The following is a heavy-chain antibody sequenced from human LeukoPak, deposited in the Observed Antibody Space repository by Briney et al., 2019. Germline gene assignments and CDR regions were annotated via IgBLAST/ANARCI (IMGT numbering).Heavy chain of an antibody. CDR2: INPNRGGT. CDR3: ARVHSSAWYYFDY. Sequence: ASVKVSCKASGYTFTGYYMHWVRQAPGQGIGWMGWINPNRGGTNYAQRFLGRVTMTRDTSISAAYMELSRLRSDDTAVYYCARVHSSAWYYFDYWGQGTLVTVSS. V-gene: IGHV1-2*02. J-gene: IGHJ4*02. CDR1: GYTFTGYY. D-gene: IGHD6-19*01.